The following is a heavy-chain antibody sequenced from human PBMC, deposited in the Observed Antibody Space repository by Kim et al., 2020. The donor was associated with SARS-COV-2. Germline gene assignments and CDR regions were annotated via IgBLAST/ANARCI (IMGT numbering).Heavy chain of an antibody. Sequence: ASVKVSCKASGYTFTSYAMHWVRQAPGQSLEWMGWINAGNGNTKYSQKFQGRVTITRDTSASTAYMELSSLRSEDTAVYYCAREAETIWSRFYYYYGMDVWGQGTTVTVSS. J-gene: IGHJ6*02. D-gene: IGHD3-3*01. CDR3: AREAETIWSRFYYYYGMDV. V-gene: IGHV1-3*01. CDR1: GYTFTSYA. CDR2: INAGNGNT.